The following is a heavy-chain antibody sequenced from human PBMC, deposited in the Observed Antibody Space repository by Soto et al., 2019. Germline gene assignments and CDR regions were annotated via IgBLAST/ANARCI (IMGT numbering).Heavy chain of an antibody. J-gene: IGHJ6*02. CDR1: GRTFRSYS. D-gene: IGHD2-2*02. V-gene: IGHV1-69*13. CDR3: ATHEIGHCISASCYKGGYYYGMDV. Sequence: SVKVSCKASGRTFRSYSIRWVRQAPGQGLEWMGGIIPIFGTADYAQKFQGRVTITADESTSTAYMELSSLRSEDTAMYYCATHEIGHCISASCYKGGYYYGMDVWG. CDR2: IIPIFGTA.